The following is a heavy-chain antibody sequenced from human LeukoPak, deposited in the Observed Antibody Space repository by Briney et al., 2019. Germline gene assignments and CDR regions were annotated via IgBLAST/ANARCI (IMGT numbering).Heavy chain of an antibody. CDR3: GMSGDRVPLQDDVFDV. CDR1: GYSFTSYC. V-gene: IGHV5-51*01. CDR2: IYPGDSGP. J-gene: IGHJ3*01. Sequence: GESLKISCKVSGYSFTSYCIGWVRQIPGKGLEWLGIIYPGDSGPTYSPSFQGQVTISVDKSINTAYLQWSSLQASDTAMYYCGMSGDRVPLQDDVFDVWGQGTMVTVST. D-gene: IGHD1-26*01.